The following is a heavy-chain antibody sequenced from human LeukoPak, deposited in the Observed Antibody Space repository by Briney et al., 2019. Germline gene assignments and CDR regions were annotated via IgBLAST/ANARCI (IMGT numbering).Heavy chain of an antibody. CDR2: IPWNSVNR. J-gene: IGHJ5*01. D-gene: IGHD1-26*01. Sequence: PGRSLRLSCAASGFTFDDYAMHWVRQAPGKGLEWVSGIPWNSVNRDYADSVKGRFTISRDNAKNSLYLEMTSLRAEDTALYYYARRALYTGSLDFWGQGTLVSVSS. CDR1: GFTFDDYA. CDR3: ARRALYTGSLDF. V-gene: IGHV3-9*01.